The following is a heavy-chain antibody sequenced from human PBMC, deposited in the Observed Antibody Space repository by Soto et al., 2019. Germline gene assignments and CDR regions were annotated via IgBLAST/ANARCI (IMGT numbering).Heavy chain of an antibody. Sequence: EVQLVESGGGLVQPGGSLRLSCEASGFTFRNYDMHWVRQGTGKGLEWVSGISAAGDPDYADYVEGRFTISRENAQNSFFLQINSLRVGDTAVYYCARPDRGFYGLDVWGQGTTVIVSS. CDR1: GFTFRNYD. CDR3: ARPDRGFYGLDV. CDR2: ISAAGDP. J-gene: IGHJ6*02. V-gene: IGHV3-13*05.